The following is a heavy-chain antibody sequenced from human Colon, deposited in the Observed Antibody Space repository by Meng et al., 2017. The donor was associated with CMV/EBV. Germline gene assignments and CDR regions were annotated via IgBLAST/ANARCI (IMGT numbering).Heavy chain of an antibody. CDR1: GYRCTGYY. CDR3: ASHSSYVWGSHH. CDR2: MDPTTGRT. J-gene: IGHJ1*01. Sequence: VHLVQFGAGVRMSGVYGKVSCKDSGYRCTGYYIHWVRQDPGQGLEWMGWMDPTTGRTDYAQKFQGTVTMTRDTSISTAYLELSRLTSDDTAVYYCASHSSYVWGSHHWGQGTLVTVSS. V-gene: IGHV1-2*02. D-gene: IGHD3-16*01.